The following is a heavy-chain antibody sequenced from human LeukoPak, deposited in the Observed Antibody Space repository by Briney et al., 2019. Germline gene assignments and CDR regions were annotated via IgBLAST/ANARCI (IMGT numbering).Heavy chain of an antibody. J-gene: IGHJ3*02. Sequence: GGSLRLSCGASGFTFDDYGMSWVRQAPGKGLEWVSGINWNGGSTGYADSVKGRFTISRDNAKNSLYLQMNSLRAEDTALYYCARVRGAMDAFDIWGQGTMVTVSS. CDR1: GFTFDDYG. D-gene: IGHD3-10*01. CDR2: INWNGGST. V-gene: IGHV3-20*04. CDR3: ARVRGAMDAFDI.